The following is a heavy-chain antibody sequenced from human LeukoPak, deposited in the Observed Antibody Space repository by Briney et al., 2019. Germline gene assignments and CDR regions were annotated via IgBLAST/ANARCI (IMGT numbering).Heavy chain of an antibody. J-gene: IGHJ4*02. CDR2: IYYSGST. Sequence: SETLSLTCTVSGGSISSYYWSWIRQPPGKGLEWIGYIYYSGSTNYNPSLKSRVTISVDTSKNQFSLKLSSVTAADTAVYYCARAAAAGRPLDYWGQGTLVTVSS. D-gene: IGHD6-13*01. CDR1: GGSISSYY. CDR3: ARAAAAGRPLDY. V-gene: IGHV4-59*01.